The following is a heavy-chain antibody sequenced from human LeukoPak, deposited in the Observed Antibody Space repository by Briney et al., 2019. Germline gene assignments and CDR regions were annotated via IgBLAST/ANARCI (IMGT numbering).Heavy chain of an antibody. Sequence: PSETLPLTCTVSGGSMSSYYWSWIRQSPGKGLEWIGYIYYSGSTNYNPSLKSRVTVSVDTSKNQFSLKLSSVTAADTAVYYCARDYAFDIWGQGTMVTVSS. CDR1: GGSMSSYY. V-gene: IGHV4-59*01. CDR2: IYYSGST. J-gene: IGHJ3*02. CDR3: ARDYAFDI.